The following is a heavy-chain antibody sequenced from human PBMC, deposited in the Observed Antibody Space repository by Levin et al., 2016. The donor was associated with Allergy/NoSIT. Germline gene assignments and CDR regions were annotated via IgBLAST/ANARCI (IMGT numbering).Heavy chain of an antibody. D-gene: IGHD1-1*01. V-gene: IGHV1-69*01. Sequence: WVRQAPGQGLEWMGGIIPIFGTANYAQKFQGRVTITADESTSTAYMELSSLRSEDTAVYYCARGLQLEFGSMDVWGKGTTVTVSS. CDR2: IIPIFGTA. J-gene: IGHJ6*03. CDR3: ARGLQLEFGSMDV.